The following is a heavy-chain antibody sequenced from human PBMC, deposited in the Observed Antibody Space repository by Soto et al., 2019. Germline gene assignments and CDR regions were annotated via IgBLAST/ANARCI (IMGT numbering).Heavy chain of an antibody. V-gene: IGHV1-69*02. CDR1: GGTFSTYS. J-gene: IGHJ3*02. CDR3: AKEAYCSAGSCLDDAFDI. D-gene: IGHD2-15*01. Sequence: QVQLVQSGAEVKKPGSSVKVSCKASGGTFSTYSITWVRQAPGQGPEWMGRIIPVLGLANYAQKFHGRVTITAEKSTSTAYMELSSLRSEDTAVYYCAKEAYCSAGSCLDDAFDIWGQGTMVTVSS. CDR2: IIPVLGLA.